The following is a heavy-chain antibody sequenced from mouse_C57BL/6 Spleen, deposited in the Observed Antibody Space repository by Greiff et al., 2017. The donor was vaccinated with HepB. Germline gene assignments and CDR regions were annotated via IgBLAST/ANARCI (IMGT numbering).Heavy chain of an antibody. CDR2: ISYDGSN. D-gene: IGHD2-1*01. V-gene: IGHV3-6*01. Sequence: EVKLMESGPGLVKPSQSLSLTCSVTGYSITSGYYWNWIRQFPGNKLEWMGYISYDGSNNYNPSLKNRISITRDTSKNQFFLKLNSVTTEDTATYYCARRIYYGYLDYWGQGTTLTVSS. J-gene: IGHJ2*01. CDR1: GYSITSGYY. CDR3: ARRIYYGYLDY.